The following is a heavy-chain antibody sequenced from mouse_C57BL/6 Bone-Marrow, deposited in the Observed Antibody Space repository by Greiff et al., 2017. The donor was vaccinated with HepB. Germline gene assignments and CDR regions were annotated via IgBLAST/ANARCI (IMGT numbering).Heavy chain of an antibody. CDR2: IDPSDSYT. CDR3: ANYVVDY. Sequence: QVQLQQPGAELVRPGTSVKLSCKASGYTFTSYWMHWVKQRPGQGLEWIGVIDPSDSYTNYNQKFKGKATLTVYTSSSTAYMQLSSLTSEDSAVYYCANYVVDYWGQGTTLTVSS. CDR1: GYTFTSYW. V-gene: IGHV1-59*01. D-gene: IGHD1-1*01. J-gene: IGHJ2*01.